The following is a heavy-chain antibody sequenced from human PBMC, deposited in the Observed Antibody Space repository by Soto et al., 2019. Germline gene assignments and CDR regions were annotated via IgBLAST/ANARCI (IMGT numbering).Heavy chain of an antibody. V-gene: IGHV3-7*03. CDR3: ARVPYYYDSSGYSYWYFDL. Sequence: GGSLRLSCAASGFTFSSYWMNWVRQAPGKGLEWVASIKEDGSEQKYVDSVKGRFTISRDNAKNSLYLQMNSLRAEDTAVYYCARVPYYYDSSGYSYWYFDLWGRGTLVTVSS. CDR1: GFTFSSYW. J-gene: IGHJ2*01. D-gene: IGHD3-22*01. CDR2: IKEDGSEQ.